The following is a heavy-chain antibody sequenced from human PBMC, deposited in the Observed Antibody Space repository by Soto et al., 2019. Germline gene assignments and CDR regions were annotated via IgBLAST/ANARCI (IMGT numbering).Heavy chain of an antibody. CDR2: INAAIGNT. CDR1: GYTFTNYA. V-gene: IGHV1-3*01. D-gene: IGHD3-10*01. Sequence: QVQLVQSGAEVKKPGASVKVSCKASGYTFTNYAMHWVRQAPGQRLEWMGWINAAIGNTKYSQKFQGSVTITRDTSANTAYMELSSLRSEDTGVYYCARRNVYGSGSYSFDYWGQGTLVTVS. CDR3: ARRNVYGSGSYSFDY. J-gene: IGHJ4*02.